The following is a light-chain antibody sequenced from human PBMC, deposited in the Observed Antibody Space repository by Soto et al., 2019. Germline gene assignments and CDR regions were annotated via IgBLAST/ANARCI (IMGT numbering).Light chain of an antibody. CDR1: QGIRTE. Sequence: ALQMTQSPSSLYASVGDRVTITCRASQGIRTELGWYQQKPGKAPRLLIYGASTLQGGVPSRFSGSGSGTDFTLTISSLQPEDFATYYCLQDNSYPRTFGQGTKGDI. CDR3: LQDNSYPRT. V-gene: IGKV1-6*01. CDR2: GAS. J-gene: IGKJ1*01.